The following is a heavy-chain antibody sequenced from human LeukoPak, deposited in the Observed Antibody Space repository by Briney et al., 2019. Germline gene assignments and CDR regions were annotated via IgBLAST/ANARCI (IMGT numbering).Heavy chain of an antibody. CDR2: ISGSGYST. D-gene: IGHD5-24*01. Sequence: GGSLRLPCAASGFTFSSYAMSWVRQAPGKGLEWVSAISGSGYSTYYADSVKGRFTISRDNSKNTLYLQMHSLRVEDTAVYYCAKNLSMAGFDYWGQGTLVTVSS. CDR1: GFTFSSYA. V-gene: IGHV3-23*01. CDR3: AKNLSMAGFDY. J-gene: IGHJ4*02.